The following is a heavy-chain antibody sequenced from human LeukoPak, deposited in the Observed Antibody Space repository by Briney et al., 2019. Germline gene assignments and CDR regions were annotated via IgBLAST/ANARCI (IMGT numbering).Heavy chain of an antibody. Sequence: SETLSLTCTVSGGSISSYYWSWIRQPPGKGLEWIGYIYYSGGTNYNPSLKSRVTISVDTSKNQFSLKLSSVTAADTAVYYCARSDYDFWSGYGTGGYYFDYWGQGTLVTVSS. V-gene: IGHV4-59*01. J-gene: IGHJ4*02. CDR1: GGSISSYY. CDR3: ARSDYDFWSGYGTGGYYFDY. D-gene: IGHD3-3*01. CDR2: IYYSGGT.